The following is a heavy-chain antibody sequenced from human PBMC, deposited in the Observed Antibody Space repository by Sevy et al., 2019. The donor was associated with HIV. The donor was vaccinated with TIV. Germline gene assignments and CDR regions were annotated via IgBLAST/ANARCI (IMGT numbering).Heavy chain of an antibody. D-gene: IGHD5-18*01. CDR2: ISXGXXNT. J-gene: IGHJ4*02. CDR3: AKTYADTXXXLXXXDX. CDR1: GXXFSTYG. V-gene: IGHV3-30*18. Sequence: GESLXISCAASGXXFSTYGMXWVRQXPXKXLEWXXLISXGXXNTYYAGSVTGRFTISRDNSKNTLYLQMNSLRADDTAMYYCAKTYADTXXXLXXXDXWGQGTLVTVSS.